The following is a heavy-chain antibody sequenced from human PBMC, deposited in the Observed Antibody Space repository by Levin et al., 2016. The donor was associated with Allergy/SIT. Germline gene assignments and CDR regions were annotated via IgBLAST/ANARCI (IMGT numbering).Heavy chain of an antibody. CDR2: ISSSSSYI. Sequence: ETLSLTCAASGFTFSSYSMNWVRQAPGKGLGWVSSISSSSSYIYYADSVKGRFTISRDNAKNSLYLQMNSLRAEDTAVYYCARGVGCSSTSCYDYYYYYMDVWGKGTTVTVSS. V-gene: IGHV3-21*01. D-gene: IGHD2-2*01. CDR1: GFTFSSYS. J-gene: IGHJ6*03. CDR3: ARGVGCSSTSCYDYYYYYMDV.